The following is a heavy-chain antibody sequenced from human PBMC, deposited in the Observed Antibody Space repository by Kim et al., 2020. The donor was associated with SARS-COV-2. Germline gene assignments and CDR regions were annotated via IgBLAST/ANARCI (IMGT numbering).Heavy chain of an antibody. J-gene: IGHJ4*02. CDR1: GFTFGDYA. CDR3: TRLRSGWYGSPDY. CDR2: IRSKAYGGTT. Sequence: GGSLRLSCTASGFTFGDYAMSWVRQAPGKGLEWVGFIRSKAYGGTTEYAASVKGRFTISRDDSKSIAYLQMNSLKTEDTAVYYCTRLRSGWYGSPDYWGQGTLVTVSS. V-gene: IGHV3-49*04. D-gene: IGHD6-19*01.